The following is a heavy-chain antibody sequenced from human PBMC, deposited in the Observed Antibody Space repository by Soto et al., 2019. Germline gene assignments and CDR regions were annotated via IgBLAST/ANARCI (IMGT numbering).Heavy chain of an antibody. V-gene: IGHV3-30-3*01. D-gene: IGHD6-19*01. CDR2: ISYDGSNK. CDR1: GFTFSSYA. CDR3: ARDPDSSGWYYFDY. J-gene: IGHJ4*02. Sequence: QVQLVESGGGGVQPGRSLRLSCAASGFTFSSYAMHWVRQAPGKGLEWVAVISYDGSNKYYADSVKGRFTISRDNSKNTLYLQMNSLRAEDTAVYYCARDPDSSGWYYFDYWGQGTLVTVSS.